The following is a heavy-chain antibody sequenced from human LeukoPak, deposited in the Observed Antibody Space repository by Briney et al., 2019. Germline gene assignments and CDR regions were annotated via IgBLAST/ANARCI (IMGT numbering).Heavy chain of an antibody. Sequence: GGSLRLSCAASGFTFSNYVMSWVRQSPGKGLEWVSAISGSGGGAYYANSVKGRFTISRDNSKNTLYLQMNSLRAEDTAVYYCAKDSIDVIAVYYFDYWGQGTLVTVSS. V-gene: IGHV3-23*01. CDR3: AKDSIDVIAVYYFDY. CDR2: ISGSGGGA. CDR1: GFTFSNYV. D-gene: IGHD2-21*01. J-gene: IGHJ4*02.